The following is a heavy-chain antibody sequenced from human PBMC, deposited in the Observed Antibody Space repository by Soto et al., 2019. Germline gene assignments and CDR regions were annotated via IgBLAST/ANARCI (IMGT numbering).Heavy chain of an antibody. V-gene: IGHV4-4*02. CDR1: GGSISTTNW. J-gene: IGHJ6*02. CDR2: IYHSGST. Sequence: SETLSLTCVVSGGSISTTNWWSWVRQPPGKGLEWIGEIYHSGSTNYNPSLKSRVTIAVDKSKNQFSLQLHSVTAADTAVYYCAKDNYGMDVWGQGTTVTVS. CDR3: AKDNYGMDV.